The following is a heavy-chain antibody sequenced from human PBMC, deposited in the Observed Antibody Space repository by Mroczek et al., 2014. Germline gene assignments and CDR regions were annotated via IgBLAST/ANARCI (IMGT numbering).Heavy chain of an antibody. Sequence: QVQLVQSGAEVKKPGSSVKVSCKASGGTFSSYTISWVRQAPGQGLEWMGRIIPILGIANYAQKFQGRVTITADKSTSTAYMELSSLRSEDTAVYYCACSIMITFGGDLEGYYFDYWGQGTLVTVSS. CDR2: IIPILGIA. CDR1: GGTFSSYT. CDR3: ACSIMITFGGDLEGYYFDY. J-gene: IGHJ4*02. V-gene: IGHV1-69*09. D-gene: IGHD3-16*01.